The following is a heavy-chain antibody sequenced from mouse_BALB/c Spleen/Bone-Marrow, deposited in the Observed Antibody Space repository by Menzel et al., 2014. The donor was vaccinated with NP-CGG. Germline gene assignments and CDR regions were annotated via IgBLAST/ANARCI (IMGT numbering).Heavy chain of an antibody. V-gene: IGHV1-80*01. CDR1: GYVFSTYW. Sequence: QVHVKQSGAELVRPGSSVKISCKASGYVFSTYWMNWVKQRPGQGLEWIGQIYPGDGDTNYSGKFKGTATLTADKSSSTAYMQLSSLTSEDSAVYFCARSGYGSSYDYWGQGTTLTVSS. D-gene: IGHD1-1*01. CDR2: IYPGDGDT. J-gene: IGHJ2*01. CDR3: ARSGYGSSYDY.